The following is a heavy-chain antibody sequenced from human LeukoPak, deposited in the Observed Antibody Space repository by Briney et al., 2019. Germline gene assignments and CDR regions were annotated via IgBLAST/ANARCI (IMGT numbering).Heavy chain of an antibody. CDR3: ARDIVVVPAAMGEDYYYYGMDV. Sequence: LGGSLPLSRPDSGFTVSIYWRSGGRQAPGKGRWGVANIKLDGREKYYVDSVKGRFTISRDNAKNSLYLQMNSLRAEDTAVYYCARDIVVVPAAMGEDYYYYGMDVWGQGTTVTVSS. CDR2: IKLDGREK. CDR1: GFTVSIYW. V-gene: IGHV3-7*01. J-gene: IGHJ6*02. D-gene: IGHD2-2*01.